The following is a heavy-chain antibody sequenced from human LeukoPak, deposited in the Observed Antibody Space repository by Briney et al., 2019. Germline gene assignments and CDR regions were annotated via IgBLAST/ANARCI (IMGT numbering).Heavy chain of an antibody. D-gene: IGHD3-3*01. CDR1: GYTFTSNY. CDR2: IYPRDGST. J-gene: IGHJ6*02. CDR3: AREEITIFGNGMDV. Sequence: ASVKVSCKASGYTFTSNYIHWVRQAPGQGLEWMGMIYPRDGSTSYAQKFQGRVTVTRDTSTSTVHMELRSLRSDDTAVYYCAREEITIFGNGMDVWGQGTTVTVSS. V-gene: IGHV1-46*01.